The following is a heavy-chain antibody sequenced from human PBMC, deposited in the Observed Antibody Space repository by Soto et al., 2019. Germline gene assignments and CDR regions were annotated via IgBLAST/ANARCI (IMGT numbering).Heavy chain of an antibody. J-gene: IGHJ3*02. CDR1: GGSLIRDRL. Sequence: QGQVKGAGPGLVKASGTLSLNFAFSGGSLIRDRLWNWGRQPPGKGVEWIGDIYHSGSTDYHPSLKSRVTISVDKSRNHFSLRLNSVTAADTAVYYCASRDPYGDYAHAYDIWGQGTVVTVSS. D-gene: IGHD4-17*01. CDR3: ASRDPYGDYAHAYDI. V-gene: IGHV4-4*02. CDR2: IYHSGST.